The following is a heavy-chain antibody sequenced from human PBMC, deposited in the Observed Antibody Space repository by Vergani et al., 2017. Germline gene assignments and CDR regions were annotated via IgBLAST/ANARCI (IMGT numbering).Heavy chain of an antibody. CDR3: AATTPWGLRIDY. V-gene: IGHV4-34*01. CDR2: IYHSGST. D-gene: IGHD4-17*01. Sequence: QVQLQQWGAGLLKPSETLSLTCAVYGGSFSGYYWSWIRQPPGKGLEWIGSIYHSGSTYYNPSLKSRVTISVDTSKNQFSLKLSSVTAADTAVYYCAATTPWGLRIDYWGQGTLVTVSS. CDR1: GGSFSGYY. J-gene: IGHJ4*02.